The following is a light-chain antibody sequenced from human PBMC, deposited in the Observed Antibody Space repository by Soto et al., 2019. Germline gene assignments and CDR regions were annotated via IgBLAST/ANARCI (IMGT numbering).Light chain of an antibody. V-gene: IGLV6-57*02. J-gene: IGLJ2*01. Sequence: NFMLTQPHSVSGSPGKTVTISCTGRSGSIASNYVQWYQQRPGSAPTIVIYADDQRPSGVPDRFSGSSDSSSNSAYLTISGLRTEDEADYYCQSYDSSNVVFGGGTKLTVL. CDR3: QSYDSSNVV. CDR2: ADD. CDR1: SGSIASNY.